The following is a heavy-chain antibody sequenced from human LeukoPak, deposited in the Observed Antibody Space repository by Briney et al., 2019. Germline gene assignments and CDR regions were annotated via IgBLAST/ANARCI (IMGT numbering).Heavy chain of an antibody. D-gene: IGHD5-12*01. CDR3: ARAGPRLNSGYTGSSDS. CDR2: INNDGRRT. V-gene: IGHV3-74*01. J-gene: IGHJ4*02. CDR1: GFTFRNNW. Sequence: GRSLRLSCAASGFTFRNNWMHWVRQAPGKALVWLSRINNDGRRTSYADSVKGRFTVSRDSAKNTLYLQMNSLRAEDTAIDYCARAGPRLNSGYTGSSDSWGQGTLVTVSS.